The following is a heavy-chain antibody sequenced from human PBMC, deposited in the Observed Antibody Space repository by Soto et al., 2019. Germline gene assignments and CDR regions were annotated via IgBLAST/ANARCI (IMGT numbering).Heavy chain of an antibody. CDR3: ARLGYCSGGSCYAIPYFDY. CDR1: GGSINNYY. D-gene: IGHD2-15*01. CDR2: VSYSGRT. Sequence: SETLSLTCTVSGGSINNYYWNWIRQPPGKGLEWIGYVSYSGRTNYNPSLKSRVNMLVDKSKNQFSLNLTSVTAADTAVYYCARLGYCSGGSCYAIPYFDYWGQGTLVTVSS. J-gene: IGHJ4*02. V-gene: IGHV4-59*01.